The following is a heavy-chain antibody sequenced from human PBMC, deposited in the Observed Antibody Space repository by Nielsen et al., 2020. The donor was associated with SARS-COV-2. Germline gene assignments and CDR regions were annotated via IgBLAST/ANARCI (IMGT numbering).Heavy chain of an antibody. Sequence: GESLKISCESSGFTFSSHSMTWVRQGPGKGLEYISTISDTSSYIYYADSVKGRFTISRDNAKNSLYLQMNSLRAGDTAVYYCARDAERFSVLGVIIGAWDYMDVWGKGTTVTVSS. CDR3: ARDAERFSVLGVIIGAWDYMDV. J-gene: IGHJ6*03. CDR1: GFTFSSHS. V-gene: IGHV3-21*04. D-gene: IGHD3-3*01. CDR2: ISDTSSYI.